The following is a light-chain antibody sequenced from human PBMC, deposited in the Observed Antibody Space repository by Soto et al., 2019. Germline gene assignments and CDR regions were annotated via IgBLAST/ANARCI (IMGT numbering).Light chain of an antibody. V-gene: IGKV4-1*01. J-gene: IGKJ4*01. CDR2: WAS. CDR3: QQYHSTPLT. CDR1: QSVLYSSNNKNY. Sequence: DIVMTQSTDSLAVSLGERATINCKSSQSVLYSSNNKNYLAWYQQKPGQPPKLLIYWASTRESGVPDRFSGSGSGTDFTLTISSLQAEDVAVYYCQQYHSTPLTFGGGTKVEIK.